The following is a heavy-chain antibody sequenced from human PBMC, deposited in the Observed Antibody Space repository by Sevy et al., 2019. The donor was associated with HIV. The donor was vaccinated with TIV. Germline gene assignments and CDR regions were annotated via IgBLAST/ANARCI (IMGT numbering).Heavy chain of an antibody. J-gene: IGHJ6*02. D-gene: IGHD2-2*01. CDR2: ISRSGGST. CDR1: GFTFSIYA. Sequence: GGSLRLSCAASGFTFSIYAMSWVRKAPGKGLEWVSPISRSGGSTHYADSVKGRLTISRDNSKSTLFLQMNSLRAEDTAVYYCAKVDVVVPVADYGLDVWGQGTTVTVSS. CDR3: AKVDVVVPVADYGLDV. V-gene: IGHV3-23*01.